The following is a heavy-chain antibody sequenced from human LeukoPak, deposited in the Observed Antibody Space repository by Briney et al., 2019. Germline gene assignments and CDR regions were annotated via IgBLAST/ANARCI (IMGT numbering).Heavy chain of an antibody. J-gene: IGHJ3*02. CDR3: ARAGTALVAFDI. CDR1: GFTFSSYG. Sequence: GGSLRLSCAASGFTFSSYGMHWVRQAPGKGLEWVAVISYDGSNKYYADSVKGRFTISRDNSKNTLYLQMNSLRAEDTAVYYCARAGTALVAFDIWGQGTMVTVSS. D-gene: IGHD5-18*01. CDR2: ISYDGSNK. V-gene: IGHV3-30*03.